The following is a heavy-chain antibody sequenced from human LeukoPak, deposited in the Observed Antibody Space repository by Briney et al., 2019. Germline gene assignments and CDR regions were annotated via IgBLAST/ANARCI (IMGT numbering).Heavy chain of an antibody. J-gene: IGHJ4*02. CDR3: AKRPLSSCN. Sequence: GGSLRLSCAVSGFTMRDNDMTWVRQAPGKGLEWVSLIYSSGGTSYAVSVKGRFTISKDNSKNTLYLQMNSLRAEDTAVYYCAKRPLSSCNWGLGTLVTVSS. V-gene: IGHV3-66*01. CDR2: IYSSGGT. D-gene: IGHD5/OR15-5a*01. CDR1: GFTMRDND.